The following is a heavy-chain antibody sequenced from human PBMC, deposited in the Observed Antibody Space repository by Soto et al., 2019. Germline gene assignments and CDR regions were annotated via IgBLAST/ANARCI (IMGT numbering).Heavy chain of an antibody. CDR3: ARHKGFWSGYYSHWFDP. Sequence: SETLSLTCPVSGASLSSYSWSWIRHPPGKGLEWIGYIYYSGSTNYNPSLKSRVTISVDTSKNQFSLKLSSVTAADTAVYYCARHKGFWSGYYSHWFDPWRQGTLVTVSS. V-gene: IGHV4-59*08. CDR1: GASLSSYS. J-gene: IGHJ5*02. CDR2: IYYSGST. D-gene: IGHD3-3*01.